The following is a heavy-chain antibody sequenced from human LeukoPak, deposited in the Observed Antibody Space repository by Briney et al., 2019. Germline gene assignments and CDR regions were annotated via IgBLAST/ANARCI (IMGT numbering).Heavy chain of an antibody. J-gene: IGHJ4*02. V-gene: IGHV3-7*01. D-gene: IGHD2-2*01. CDR2: IKEDGSEK. Sequence: GGSLRLSCVASGFTFSNYWMNWVRQAPGKGLEWVANIKEDGSEKYYVDSVKGRFTITRDNAKNSLYLQMSSLRDEDTAVYYCARGRRDTQYQVFDSWGQGTLVTASS. CDR3: ARGRRDTQYQVFDS. CDR1: GFTFSNYW.